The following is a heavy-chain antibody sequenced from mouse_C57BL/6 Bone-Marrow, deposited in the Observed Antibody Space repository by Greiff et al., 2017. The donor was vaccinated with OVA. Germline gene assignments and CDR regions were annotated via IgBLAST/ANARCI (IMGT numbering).Heavy chain of an antibody. V-gene: IGHV14-4*01. D-gene: IGHD2-3*01. J-gene: IGHJ1*03. CDR1: GFNIKDDY. CDR2: IDPENGDT. Sequence: LKQSGAELVRPGASVKLSCTASGFNIKDDYMHWVKQRPEQGLEWIGWIDPENGDTEYASKFQGKATITADTSSNTAYLQLSSLTSEDTAVYYCTTDGYYLYWYFDVWGTGTTVTVSS. CDR3: TTDGYYLYWYFDV.